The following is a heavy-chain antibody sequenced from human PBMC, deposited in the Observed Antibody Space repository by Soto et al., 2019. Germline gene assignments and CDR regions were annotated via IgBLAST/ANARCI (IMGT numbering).Heavy chain of an antibody. J-gene: IGHJ5*02. CDR1: GYTFTGYY. CDR3: ARDSAPRELPVEEHWFDP. D-gene: IGHD1-7*01. CDR2: INPNSGGT. Sequence: VASVKVSCKASGYTFTGYYMHWVRQAPGQGLEWMGWINPNSGGTNYAQKFQGRVTMTRDTSISTAYMELSRLRSDDTAVYYCARDSAPRELPVEEHWFDPWGQGTLVTVSS. V-gene: IGHV1-2*02.